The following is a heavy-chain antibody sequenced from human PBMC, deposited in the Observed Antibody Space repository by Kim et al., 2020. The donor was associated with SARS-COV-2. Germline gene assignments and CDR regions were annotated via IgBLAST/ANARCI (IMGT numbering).Heavy chain of an antibody. V-gene: IGHV3-23*01. J-gene: IGHJ4*02. D-gene: IGHD3-10*01. CDR3: AKDQEGALFY. CDR2: SK. Sequence: SKYYADSVKGRFTISSDNSKNTLYLQMNSLRAEDTAVYYCAKDQEGALFYWGQGTLVTVSS.